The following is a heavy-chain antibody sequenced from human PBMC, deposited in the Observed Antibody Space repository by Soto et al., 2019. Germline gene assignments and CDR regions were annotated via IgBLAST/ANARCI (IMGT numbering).Heavy chain of an antibody. J-gene: IGHJ6*03. Sequence: EVQLLESGGGLVQPGGSLRLSCTASGFTFSSYAMSWVRQAPGKGLEWVSAISGSGGSTYYADSVKGRFTISRDNSKNTLYLQMNSLRAEDTAVYYCAKRGRDYYYYYMDVWGKGTTVTVSS. CDR1: GFTFSSYA. V-gene: IGHV3-23*01. CDR2: ISGSGGST. CDR3: AKRGRDYYYYYMDV.